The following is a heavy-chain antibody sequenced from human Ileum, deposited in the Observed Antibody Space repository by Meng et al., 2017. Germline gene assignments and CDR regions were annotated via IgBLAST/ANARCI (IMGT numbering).Heavy chain of an antibody. J-gene: IGHJ4*02. CDR3: AREWSGSYRHFDY. V-gene: IGHV4-4*02. CDR1: GGSISTSDW. CDR2: IHHSGST. D-gene: IGHD1-26*01. Sequence: QWHLTESAPGLLNPSGNLSLTCAVSGGSISTSDWWSWVRQPPGKGLEWIGEIHHSGSTNYNPSLKSRVTISVDKSKNQFSLKLNSVTAADTAVYYCAREWSGSYRHFDYWGQGTLVTVSS.